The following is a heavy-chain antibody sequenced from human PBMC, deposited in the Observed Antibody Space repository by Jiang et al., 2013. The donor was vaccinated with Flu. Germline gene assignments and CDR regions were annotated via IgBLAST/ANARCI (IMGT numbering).Heavy chain of an antibody. CDR1: GFTFSDYY. CDR3: ARDRDGYLGRVPDY. V-gene: IGHV3-11*06. Sequence: GGSLRLSCAASGFTFSDYYMSWIRQAPGKGLEWVSYISSSSSYTNYADSVKGRFTISRDNAKNSLYLQMNSLRAEDTAVYYCARDRDGYLGRVPDYWGQGTLVTVSS. D-gene: IGHD5-24*01. J-gene: IGHJ4*02. CDR2: ISSSSSYT.